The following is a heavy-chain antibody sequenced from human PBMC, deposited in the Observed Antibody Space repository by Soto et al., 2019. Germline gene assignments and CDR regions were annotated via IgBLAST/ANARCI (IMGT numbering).Heavy chain of an antibody. Sequence: QVQLVQSGAEVKKPGASVKVSCKASGSTFTSYAMHWVRQAPGQRLDWMGWINAGNGNTKYSQKFQGRVTITRDTSASTAYMELSSLRSEDTAVYYCARGLGLYYLDYWGQGTLVTVSS. CDR2: INAGNGNT. D-gene: IGHD1-26*01. J-gene: IGHJ4*02. CDR1: GSTFTSYA. V-gene: IGHV1-3*01. CDR3: ARGLGLYYLDY.